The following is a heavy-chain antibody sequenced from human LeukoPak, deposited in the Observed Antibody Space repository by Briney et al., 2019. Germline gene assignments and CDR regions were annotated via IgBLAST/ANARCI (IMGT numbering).Heavy chain of an antibody. V-gene: IGHV3-74*03. J-gene: IGHJ4*02. CDR2: ITIDGSST. Sequence: GGSLRLSCVASGVTSRNSWMHWVRQAPGKGLVWVSRITIDGSSTTYADSVKGRFTISRDNAESTLYLQMNSLSAEDTAVYYCAKVRVPPADYFDYWGQGTLVTVSS. CDR1: GVTSRNSW. D-gene: IGHD3-10*01. CDR3: AKVRVPPADYFDY.